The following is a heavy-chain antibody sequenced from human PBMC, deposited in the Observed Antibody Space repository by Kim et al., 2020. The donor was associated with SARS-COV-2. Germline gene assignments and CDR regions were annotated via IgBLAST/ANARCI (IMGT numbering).Heavy chain of an antibody. J-gene: IGHJ4*02. CDR1: GGSISSYY. V-gene: IGHV4-59*01. D-gene: IGHD6-19*01. CDR3: ARAAHSSSGWYDY. Sequence: SETLSLTCTVSGGSISSYYWSWIRQPPGKGLEWIGYIYYSGSTNYNPSLKSRVTISVDTSKNQFSLKLSSVTAADTAVYYCARAAHSSSGWYDYWGQGTLVTVSS. CDR2: IYYSGST.